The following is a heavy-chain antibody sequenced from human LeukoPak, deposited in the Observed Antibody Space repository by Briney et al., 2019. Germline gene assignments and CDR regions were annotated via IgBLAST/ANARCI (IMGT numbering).Heavy chain of an antibody. V-gene: IGHV4-59*01. CDR3: ARMYSSSAWFDP. Sequence: SETLSLTCTVSGGSISSYYWSWIRQPPGKGLEWIGYIYYSGSTNYNPSLKSRVTISVDTSKNQFSLKLSSVTAADTAVYYCARMYSSSAWFDPWGQGTLVTVSS. CDR2: IYYSGST. D-gene: IGHD6-6*01. J-gene: IGHJ5*02. CDR1: GGSISSYY.